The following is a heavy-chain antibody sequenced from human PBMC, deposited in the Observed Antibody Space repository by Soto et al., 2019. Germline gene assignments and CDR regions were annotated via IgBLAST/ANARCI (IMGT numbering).Heavy chain of an antibody. V-gene: IGHV3-30-3*01. Sequence: GGSLRLSCAASGFTFSSYAMHWVRQAPGKGLEWVAVISYDGSNKYYADSVKGRFTISRDNSKNTLYLQMNSLRAEDTAVYYCEALDTAMGHDYWGQGTLVTVSS. D-gene: IGHD5-18*01. CDR3: EALDTAMGHDY. CDR1: GFTFSSYA. J-gene: IGHJ4*02. CDR2: ISYDGSNK.